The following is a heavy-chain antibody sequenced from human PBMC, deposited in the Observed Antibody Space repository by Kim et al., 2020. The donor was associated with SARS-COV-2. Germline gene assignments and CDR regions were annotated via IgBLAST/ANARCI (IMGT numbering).Heavy chain of an antibody. V-gene: IGHV4-34*01. CDR1: GGSFSGYY. D-gene: IGHD6-13*01. J-gene: IGHJ5*02. Sequence: SETLSLTCAVYGGSFSGYYWSWIRQPPGKGLEWIGEINHSGSTNYNPSLKSRVTISVDTSKNQFSLKLSSVTAADTAVYYCARDGSDGSRVNWVAPWGQG. CDR2: INHSGST. CDR3: ARDGSDGSRVNWVAP.